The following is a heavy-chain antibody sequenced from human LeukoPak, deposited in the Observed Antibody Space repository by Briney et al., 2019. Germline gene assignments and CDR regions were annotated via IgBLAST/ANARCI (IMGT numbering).Heavy chain of an antibody. D-gene: IGHD2-2*02. CDR2: INPNSGGT. J-gene: IGHJ4*02. Sequence: ASVKVSCKASGYTFTGYYMRWVRQAPGQGLEWMGWINPNSGGTNYAQKFQGRVTMTRDTSISTAYMELSRLRSDDTAVYYCARDLSLVVVPAAIFGYWGQGTLVTVSS. CDR1: GYTFTGYY. V-gene: IGHV1-2*02. CDR3: ARDLSLVVVPAAIFGY.